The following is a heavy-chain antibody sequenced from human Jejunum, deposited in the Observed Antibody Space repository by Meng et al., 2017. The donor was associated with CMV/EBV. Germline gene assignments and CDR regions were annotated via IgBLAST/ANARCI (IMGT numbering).Heavy chain of an antibody. D-gene: IGHD6-13*01. V-gene: IGHV3-21*01. CDR1: GLEFNTYT. CDR3: ATDYRRGAGPN. CDR2: ITSGSRYI. J-gene: IGHJ4*02. Sequence: AASGLEFNTYTMNWVRQAPGKGLEWVSSITSGSRYIFYTDSVKGRFTLSRDNAKKSLYLQMNSLRAADTAVYYCATDYRRGAGPNWGQGTLVTVSS.